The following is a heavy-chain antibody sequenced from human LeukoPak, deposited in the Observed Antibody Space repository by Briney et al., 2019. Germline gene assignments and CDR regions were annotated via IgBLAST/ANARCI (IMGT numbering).Heavy chain of an antibody. J-gene: IGHJ6*03. D-gene: IGHD2-2*01. CDR2: LYYSGST. Sequence: SETLSLTCTVYGGSISSYYLSWIRQPPGKGLEWIGYLYYSGSTNHNPSLKSRVNISVDTSKNQFSLKLSAVTAAYTAVYYCARSSSLRSWYYMDVWGKGTTVTVSS. CDR3: ARSSSLRSWYYMDV. V-gene: IGHV4-59*01. CDR1: GGSISSYY.